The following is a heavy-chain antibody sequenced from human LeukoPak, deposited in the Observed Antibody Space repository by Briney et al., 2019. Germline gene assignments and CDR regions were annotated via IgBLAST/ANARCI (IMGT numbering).Heavy chain of an antibody. V-gene: IGHV3-23*01. CDR1: GFTFSSYA. CDR2: IIGIGGRT. CDR3: AKVDCSGGSCYYPDY. D-gene: IGHD2-15*01. J-gene: IGHJ4*02. Sequence: GGSLRLSCAASGFTFSSYAMSWVRQAPGKGLEWVSAIIGIGGRTYYADSVKGRFTISRDNSKNTLYLQMNSLRAEDTAVYYCAKVDCSGGSCYYPDYWGQGTLVTVSS.